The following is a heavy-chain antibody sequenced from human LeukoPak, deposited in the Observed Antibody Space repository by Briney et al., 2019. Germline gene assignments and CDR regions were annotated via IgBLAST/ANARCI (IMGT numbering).Heavy chain of an antibody. Sequence: GRSLRLSCAASGFTFSSYAMTWVRQAPGKGLEWVSSISGGGDYTYYTDSVKGRFTISRDNSKNTLYLKLNSLRAEDTAVYYCAKDGQPSTRSYLCTHGLCYQDYWGQGTLVTVSS. CDR2: ISGGGDYT. CDR1: GFTFSSYA. D-gene: IGHD2-8*01. J-gene: IGHJ4*02. CDR3: AKDGQPSTRSYLCTHGLCYQDY. V-gene: IGHV3-23*01.